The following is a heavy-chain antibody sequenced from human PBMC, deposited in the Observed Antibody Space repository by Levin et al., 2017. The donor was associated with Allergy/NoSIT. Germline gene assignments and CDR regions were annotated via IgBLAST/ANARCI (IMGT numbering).Heavy chain of an antibody. D-gene: IGHD3-10*01. Sequence: SCTVSGGSISSGDFFWNWIRQPPGKGLEWIGYIYYTGSTHYNPSLRSRVSISVDTSKNQFSLRLSSVTAADTAVYYCASGTTDYSNSGSYSWWGQGTLVTVSS. CDR1: GGSISSGDFF. J-gene: IGHJ4*02. CDR2: IYYTGST. CDR3: ASGTTDYSNSGSYSW. V-gene: IGHV4-30-4*01.